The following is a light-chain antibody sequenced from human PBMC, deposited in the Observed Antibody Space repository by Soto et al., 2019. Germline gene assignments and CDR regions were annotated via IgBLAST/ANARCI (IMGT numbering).Light chain of an antibody. CDR3: SSYTNINTRACV. V-gene: IGLV2-14*01. J-gene: IGLJ1*01. Sequence: QSVLTQPASVSGSPGQSITISCTGTSSDVGGYNYVSWYQQHPGKAPKLVIYGVSYRPSGVSARFSGSKSGNTASLTISGLQAEDEAEYYCSSYTNINTRACVFGTGTKLTVL. CDR2: GVS. CDR1: SSDVGGYNY.